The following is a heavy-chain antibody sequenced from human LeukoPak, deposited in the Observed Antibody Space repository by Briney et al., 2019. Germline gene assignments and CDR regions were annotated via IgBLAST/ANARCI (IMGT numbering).Heavy chain of an antibody. D-gene: IGHD1-26*01. J-gene: IGHJ4*02. CDR2: MSGSGGST. V-gene: IGHV3-23*01. Sequence: GGSLRLSCAASGFTFSSYAMSWVRQAPGKGLEWVSVMSGSGGSTYYADSVKGRFTISRDNSKNTLYLQMNSLRAEDTAIYYCAKEYTGTFSPFPSYFDNWGQGTLVTVSS. CDR3: AKEYTGTFSPFPSYFDN. CDR1: GFTFSSYA.